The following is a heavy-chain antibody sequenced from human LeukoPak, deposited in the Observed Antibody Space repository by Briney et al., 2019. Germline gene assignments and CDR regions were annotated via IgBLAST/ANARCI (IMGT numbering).Heavy chain of an antibody. J-gene: IGHJ3*02. CDR2: ISAYNGNT. V-gene: IGHV1-18*01. Sequence: ASVKVSRKASGYTFTSYGISWVRQAPGQGLEWMGWISAYNGNTNYAQKLQGRVTMTTDTSTSTAYMELRSLRSDDTAVYYCARDKLGHDVWFGPLVAFDIWGQGTMVTVSS. CDR3: ARDKLGHDVWFGPLVAFDI. D-gene: IGHD3-10*01. CDR1: GYTFTSYG.